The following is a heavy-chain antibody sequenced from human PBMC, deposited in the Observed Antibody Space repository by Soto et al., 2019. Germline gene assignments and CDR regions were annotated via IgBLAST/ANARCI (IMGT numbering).Heavy chain of an antibody. CDR3: AREPGGYAAFDI. D-gene: IGHD3-16*01. V-gene: IGHV4-61*08. J-gene: IGHJ3*02. CDR2: IYYSGST. CDR1: GGSISSGGYS. Sequence: PSETLSLTCAVSGGSISSGGYSWSWIRQLPGKGLEWIGYIYYSGSTNYNPSLKSRVTISVDTSKNQFSLKLSSVTAADTAVYYCAREPGGYAAFDIWGQGTMVTVSS.